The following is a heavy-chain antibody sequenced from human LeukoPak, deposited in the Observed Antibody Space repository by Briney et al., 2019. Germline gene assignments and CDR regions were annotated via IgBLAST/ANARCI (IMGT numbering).Heavy chain of an antibody. D-gene: IGHD5-18*01. J-gene: IGHJ6*02. CDR2: IYYSGST. CDR1: GGSISSYY. Sequence: SETLSLTCTVSGGSISSYYWSWIRQPPGKGLEWIGYIYYSGSTNYNPSLKSRVTISVDTSKNQFSLKLSSVTAADTAVYYCARELPLAYSYGWYYYGMDVWVQGTTVTVSS. CDR3: ARELPLAYSYGWYYYGMDV. V-gene: IGHV4-59*01.